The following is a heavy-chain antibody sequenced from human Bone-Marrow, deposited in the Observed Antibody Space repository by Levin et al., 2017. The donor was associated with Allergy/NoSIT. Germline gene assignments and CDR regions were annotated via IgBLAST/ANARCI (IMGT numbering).Heavy chain of an antibody. Sequence: ASVKVSCKASGYTFTGYYMHWVRQAPGQGLEWMGWINANNGGTNYAQNFQGRVTMTRDTSISTAYMELSSLRSDDTAVYYCVRESLAADFHYWGQGTLVTVSS. J-gene: IGHJ4*02. CDR3: VRESLAADFHY. V-gene: IGHV1-2*02. D-gene: IGHD6-19*01. CDR2: INANNGGT. CDR1: GYTFTGYY.